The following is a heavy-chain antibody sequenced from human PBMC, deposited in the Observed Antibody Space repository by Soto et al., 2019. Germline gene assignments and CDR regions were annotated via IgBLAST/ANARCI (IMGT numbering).Heavy chain of an antibody. CDR3: AREYSMVRGVIGQSCFYYYAMDV. Sequence: QVQLVESGGGVVQPGRSLRLSCAASRFTFSNYGMHWVRQAPGKGLEWVAVIWYDESTKYYADSVKGRFTISRDNSKNTLYLHMNSLRGEDTAVYYCAREYSMVRGVIGQSCFYYYAMDVWGQGTTVTVSS. J-gene: IGHJ6*02. CDR1: RFTFSNYG. V-gene: IGHV3-33*01. CDR2: IWYDESTK. D-gene: IGHD3-10*01.